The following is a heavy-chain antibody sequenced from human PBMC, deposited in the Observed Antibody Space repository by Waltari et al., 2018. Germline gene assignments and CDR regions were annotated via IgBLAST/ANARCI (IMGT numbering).Heavy chain of an antibody. Sequence: QGQLVESGGGVFQPGGSLTLSCEASGFKFGDYSMHWVRQAPGKGMEGLAFIRYDSAMVYNADSIAGRFSISRDDAQRTVQLRLTSLRGDDTAVYYCAKGGIVGTVGPYYVDIWGRGTSVTVSS. V-gene: IGHV3-30*02. CDR1: GFKFGDYS. CDR3: AKGGIVGTVGPYYVDI. CDR2: IRYDSAMV. J-gene: IGHJ6*03. D-gene: IGHD2-21*01.